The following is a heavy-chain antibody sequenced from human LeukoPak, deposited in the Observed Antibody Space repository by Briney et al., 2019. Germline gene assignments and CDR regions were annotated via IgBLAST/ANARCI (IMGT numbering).Heavy chain of an antibody. CDR2: ISGYSGNT. CDR1: GFTFTSYG. V-gene: IGHV1-18*01. CDR3: ARNGRGGSGSYFDY. D-gene: IGHD3-10*01. J-gene: IGHJ4*02. Sequence: ASVKVSCKASGFTFTSYGFSWVRQAPGQGFEWMGWISGYSGNTNSAQKLQGRVTMTTDTSTSTVYMELGSLRSDDTAVYYCARNGRGGSGSYFDYWGQGTLVTVSS.